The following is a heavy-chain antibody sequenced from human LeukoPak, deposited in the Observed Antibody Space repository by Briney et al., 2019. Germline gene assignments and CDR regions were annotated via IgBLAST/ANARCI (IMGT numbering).Heavy chain of an antibody. Sequence: SETLSLTCAVYGGSFSGYYWSWIRQPPGKRLEWIGEINHSGSTNYNPSLKSRVTISVDTSKNQFSLKLSSVTAADTAVYYCARGPGSSWYLYFQHWGQGTLVTVFS. CDR1: GGSFSGYY. V-gene: IGHV4-34*01. J-gene: IGHJ1*01. CDR2: INHSGST. D-gene: IGHD6-13*01. CDR3: ARGPGSSWYLYFQH.